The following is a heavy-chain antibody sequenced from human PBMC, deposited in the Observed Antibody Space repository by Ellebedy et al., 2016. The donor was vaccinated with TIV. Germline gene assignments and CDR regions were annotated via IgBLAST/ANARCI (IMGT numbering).Heavy chain of an antibody. D-gene: IGHD1-26*01. CDR2: IYSGGRT. CDR3: ARGGGATLYTPLDY. J-gene: IGHJ4*02. V-gene: IGHV3-53*01. CDR1: GFTVSGDY. Sequence: GESLKISXAASGFTVSGDYMSWVRQAPGKGLEWVSVIYSGGRTDYADSVKGRFTISRDNSKNTLYFQMNSLRAEDTAVYYCARGGGATLYTPLDYWGQGTLVTVSS.